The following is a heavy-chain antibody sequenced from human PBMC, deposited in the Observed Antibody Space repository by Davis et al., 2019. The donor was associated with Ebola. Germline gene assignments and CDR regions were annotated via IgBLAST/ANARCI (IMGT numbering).Heavy chain of an antibody. CDR3: ARGAKSPTNTFFDY. D-gene: IGHD5-12*01. Sequence: ASVKVSCKASGYTFATYYIHWLREAPTQGLEWMGIITPSGGTTNYAQKFWGRVTLTRDTSTSTVYMELSSLTSEDTAAYYCARGAKSPTNTFFDYWGQGTLVTVSS. CDR2: ITPSGGTT. J-gene: IGHJ4*02. CDR1: GYTFATYY. V-gene: IGHV1-46*01.